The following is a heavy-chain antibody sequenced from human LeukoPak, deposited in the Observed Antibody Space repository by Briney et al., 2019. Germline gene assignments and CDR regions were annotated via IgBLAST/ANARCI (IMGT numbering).Heavy chain of an antibody. J-gene: IGHJ4*02. CDR2: LTGSGGIT. CDR3: ARRTSCDY. V-gene: IGHV3-23*01. CDR1: GFTFSTYD. Sequence: PGGSLRLSCAASGFTFSTYDMSWVRQAPGRGLEWVSALTGSGGITYYADSVKGRFTISRDISKNTPYLQMNSLRAEDTAVYYCARRTSCDYWGQGTLVTVSS.